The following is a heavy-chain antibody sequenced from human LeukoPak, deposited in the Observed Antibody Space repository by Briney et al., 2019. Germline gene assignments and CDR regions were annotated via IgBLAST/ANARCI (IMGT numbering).Heavy chain of an antibody. J-gene: IGHJ4*02. CDR2: IYYSGST. D-gene: IGHD3-3*01. V-gene: IGHV4-59*05. CDR1: GFTFSSYA. Sequence: GSLRLSCAASGFTFSSYAMNWVRQAPGRGLEWIGSIYYSGSTYYNPSLKSRVTISVDTSKNQFSLKLSSVTAADTAVYYCAGVTIFGVVIMSLFDYWGQGTLVTVSS. CDR3: AGVTIFGVVIMSLFDY.